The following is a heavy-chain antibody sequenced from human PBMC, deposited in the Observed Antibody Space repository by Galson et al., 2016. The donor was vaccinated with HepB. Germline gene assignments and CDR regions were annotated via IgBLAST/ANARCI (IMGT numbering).Heavy chain of an antibody. Sequence: SLRLSCAASGFTFHDFGMTWVRQAPGKGLEWVSTITESGVTTYIADSVKGRFTISRDNSKNTLFLDMSNVRVDDTATYYCAKDLVVVTPAMSHNYYGLDIWGQGTTVAVSS. CDR2: ITESGVTT. V-gene: IGHV3-23*01. CDR1: GFTFHDFG. CDR3: AKDLVVVTPAMSHNYYGLDI. J-gene: IGHJ6*02. D-gene: IGHD2-2*01.